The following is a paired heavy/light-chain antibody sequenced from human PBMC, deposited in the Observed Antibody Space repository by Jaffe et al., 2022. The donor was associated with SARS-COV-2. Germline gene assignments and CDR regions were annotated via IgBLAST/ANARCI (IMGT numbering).Heavy chain of an antibody. CDR1: GGSISSGSYY. J-gene: IGHJ4*02. D-gene: IGHD3-3*01. CDR3: ASGGITIFGVVILPPDY. Sequence: QVQLQESGPGLVKPSQTLSLTCTVSGGSISSGSYYWSWIRQPAGKGLEWIGRIYTSGSTNYNPSLKSRVTISVDTSKNQFSLKLSSVTAADTAVYYCASGGITIFGVVILPPDYWGQGTLVTVSS. V-gene: IGHV4-61*02. CDR2: IYTSGST.
Light chain of an antibody. V-gene: IGLV2-8*01. Sequence: QSALTQPPSASGSPGQSVTISCTGTSSDVGGYNYVSWYQQHPGKAPKLMIYEVSKRPSGVPDRFSGSKSGNTASLTVSGLQAEDEADYYCSSYAGSNGVVFGGGTKLTVL. CDR1: SSDVGGYNY. J-gene: IGLJ2*01. CDR2: EVS. CDR3: SSYAGSNGVV.